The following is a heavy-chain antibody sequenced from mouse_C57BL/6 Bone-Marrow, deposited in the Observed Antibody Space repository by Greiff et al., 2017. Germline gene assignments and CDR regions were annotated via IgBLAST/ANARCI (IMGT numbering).Heavy chain of an antibody. J-gene: IGHJ2*01. D-gene: IGHD2-5*01. CDR2: IYPGDGDT. CDR3: ARSDYSKCCDY. CDR1: GYAFSSSW. Sequence: QVQLQESGPELVKPGASVKISCKASGYAFSSSWMNWVKQRPGKGLEWIGQIYPGDGDTNYNGKFKGKATLTADKSSSTAYMQLSSLTSEDSAVYFCARSDYSKCCDYWGQGTTLTVSS. V-gene: IGHV1-82*01.